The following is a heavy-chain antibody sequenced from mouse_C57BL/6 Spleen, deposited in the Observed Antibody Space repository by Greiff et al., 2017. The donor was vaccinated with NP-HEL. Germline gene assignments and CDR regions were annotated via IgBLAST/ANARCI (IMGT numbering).Heavy chain of an antibody. D-gene: IGHD3-3*01. Sequence: EVKLVESGGGLVQSGRSLRLSCATSGFTFSDFYMEWVRQAPGKGLEWIAASRNKANDYTTEYSASVKGRFIVSRDTSQSILYLQMNALRAEDTAIYYCARDAGTAWFAYWGQGTLVTVSA. V-gene: IGHV7-1*01. J-gene: IGHJ3*01. CDR2: SRNKANDYTT. CDR3: ARDAGTAWFAY. CDR1: GFTFSDFY.